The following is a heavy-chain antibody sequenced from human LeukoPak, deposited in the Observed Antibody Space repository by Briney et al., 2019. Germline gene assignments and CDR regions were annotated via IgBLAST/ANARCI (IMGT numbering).Heavy chain of an antibody. CDR2: INQHGSET. D-gene: IGHD1-26*01. CDR3: SRGGLYRYSGTSGDY. V-gene: IGHV3-7*01. Sequence: PGGSLRLSCEVSGFSSSTYWMTWVRQAPGKGLEWVANINQHGSETYYVDSVKGRFIISRDSAKNSLFLQMDSLTGEDTAVYYCSRGGLYRYSGTSGDYWGQGTLVTVSS. J-gene: IGHJ4*02. CDR1: GFSSSTYW.